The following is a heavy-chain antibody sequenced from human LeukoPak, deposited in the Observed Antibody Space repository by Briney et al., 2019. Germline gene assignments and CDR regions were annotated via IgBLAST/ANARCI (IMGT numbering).Heavy chain of an antibody. V-gene: IGHV4-38-2*02. CDR3: ATYSAPPYYYDSSGYPDFDY. Sequence: SETLSLTCTVSGYSISSGYYWGWIRQPPGKGLEWIGSIYHSGSTYYNPSLKSRVTISVDTSKNQFSLKLSSVTAADTAVYYCATYSAPPYYYDSSGYPDFDYWGQGTLVTVSS. CDR1: GYSISSGYY. J-gene: IGHJ4*02. CDR2: IYHSGST. D-gene: IGHD3-22*01.